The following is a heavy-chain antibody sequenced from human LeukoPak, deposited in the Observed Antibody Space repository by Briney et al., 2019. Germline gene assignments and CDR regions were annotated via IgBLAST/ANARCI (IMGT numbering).Heavy chain of an antibody. Sequence: PSETLSLTCAVSGYSISSGYYWGWIRQPPGKGLERIGSIHDSGGAFYNPSLKSRVTISVDTSKNHLSLKLRSVTAADTAVYYCARHKDKSSAYYPFDHWGQGTLVTVSS. V-gene: IGHV4-38-2*01. CDR2: IHDSGGA. D-gene: IGHD3-22*01. CDR3: ARHKDKSSAYYPFDH. CDR1: GYSISSGYY. J-gene: IGHJ4*02.